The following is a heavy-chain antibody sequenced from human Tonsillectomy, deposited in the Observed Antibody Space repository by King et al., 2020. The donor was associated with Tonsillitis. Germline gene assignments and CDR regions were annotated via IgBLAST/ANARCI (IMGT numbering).Heavy chain of an antibody. J-gene: IGHJ6*02. V-gene: IGHV3-30*04. CDR2: ISYDGTHK. Sequence: VQLVESGGGVVQPGRSLRLSCAASGFTFSTYAMHWVRQAPGKGLEWVAVISYDGTHKYYADSVKGRFTISRDNSKNTLHLQMNSLRTEDTAVYYCANAYPYGSGDSCYAYYYYPMDVWGQGTTVTVSS. D-gene: IGHD2-15*01. CDR1: GFTFSTYA. CDR3: ANAYPYGSGDSCYAYYYYPMDV.